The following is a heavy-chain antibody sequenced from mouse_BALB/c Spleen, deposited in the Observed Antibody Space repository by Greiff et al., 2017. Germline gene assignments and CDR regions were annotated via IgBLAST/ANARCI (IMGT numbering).Heavy chain of an antibody. CDR2: IDPENGNT. CDR1: GFNIKDYY. Sequence: EVQLQQSGAELVRPGALVKLSCKASGFNIKDYYMHWVKQRPEQGLEWIGWIDPENGNTIYDPKFQGKASITADTSSNTAYLQLSSLTSEDTAVYYCARWDYGYDVAYWGQGTLVTVSA. J-gene: IGHJ3*01. D-gene: IGHD2-2*01. CDR3: ARWDYGYDVAY. V-gene: IGHV14-1*02.